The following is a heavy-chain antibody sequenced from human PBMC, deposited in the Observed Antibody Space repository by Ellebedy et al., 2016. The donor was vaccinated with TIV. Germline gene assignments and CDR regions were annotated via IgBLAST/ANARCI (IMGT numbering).Heavy chain of an antibody. Sequence: GESLKISGAASGFTVSRNHMSWVRQAPGKGLEWVSLIFGAGTTSYADSVKGRFIISSDNSKNTLYLQMNSLRAEDTAVYYCTLLDTGSIPTFFNYWGQGALVTVSS. J-gene: IGHJ4*02. CDR1: GFTVSRNH. CDR2: IFGAGTT. D-gene: IGHD1-1*01. CDR3: TLLDTGSIPTFFNY. V-gene: IGHV3-53*01.